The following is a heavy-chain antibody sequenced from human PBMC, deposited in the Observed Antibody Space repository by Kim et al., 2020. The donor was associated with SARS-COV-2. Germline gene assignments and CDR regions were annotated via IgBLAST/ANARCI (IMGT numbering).Heavy chain of an antibody. CDR1: DASISNYY. J-gene: IGHJ6*02. D-gene: IGHD3-10*01. V-gene: IGHV4-59*01. Sequence: SETLSLTCTISDASISNYYLSWIRQPPGKGLEWIGYLYDTGSADYSPSFKSRVTISVDKSKNQFSLKVTFVTAADTAVYYCARTDGSGRFSSAMDVWGQG. CDR3: ARTDGSGRFSSAMDV. CDR2: LYDTGSA.